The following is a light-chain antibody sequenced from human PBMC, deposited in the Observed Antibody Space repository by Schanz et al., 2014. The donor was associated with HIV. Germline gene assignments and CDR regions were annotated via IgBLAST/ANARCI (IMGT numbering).Light chain of an antibody. Sequence: EIVLTQSPATLSLSPGERATLSCRARQSVSSFFSFSPPPPPQAPRLLISGASSRATGIPDRFSGSGSGTEFTLTISSLQPDDFATYYCQQYNSFQYTFGPGTNLEIK. CDR1: QSVSSF. CDR2: GAS. V-gene: IGKV3D-15*01. CDR3: QQYNSFQYT. J-gene: IGKJ2*01.